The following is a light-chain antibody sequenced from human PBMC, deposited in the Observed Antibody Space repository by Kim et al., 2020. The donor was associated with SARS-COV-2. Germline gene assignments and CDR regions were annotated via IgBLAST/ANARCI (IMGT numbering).Light chain of an antibody. CDR3: QSYDSSLSGYV. Sequence: GVSLSWNGSKSNIGDGYEGHGYQQVPGTAPKHLIFGNSNRPSGVTDRFSGSKSGTSASLAITGLQAEDGTEYYCQSYDSSLSGYVFGTGTKVTVL. CDR2: GNS. V-gene: IGLV1-40*01. J-gene: IGLJ1*01. CDR1: KSNIGDGYE.